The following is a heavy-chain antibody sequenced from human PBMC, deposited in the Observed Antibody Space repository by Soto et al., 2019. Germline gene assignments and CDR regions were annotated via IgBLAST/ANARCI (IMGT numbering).Heavy chain of an antibody. CDR3: AALELPNYYYGMDV. V-gene: IGHV1-58*01. D-gene: IGHD1-7*01. CDR2: IVVGSGKT. Sequence: GPSVKVSCKASGFTFTSSAVQWVRQARGQRLEWIGWIVVGSGKTNYAQKFQERVTITRDMSTSTAYMELSSLRSEDTAVYYCAALELPNYYYGMDVWGQGTTVTVSS. J-gene: IGHJ6*02. CDR1: GFTFTSSA.